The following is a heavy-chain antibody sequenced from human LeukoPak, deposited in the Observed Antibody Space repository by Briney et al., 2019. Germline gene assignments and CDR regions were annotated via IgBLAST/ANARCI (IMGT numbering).Heavy chain of an antibody. CDR3: ARGGKMATIYYFDY. Sequence: ASVKVSCKASGYTFTSYDINWVRQATGQGLEWMGWMNPNSGNTGYAQKFQGRVTMTRNTSISTAYMELSSLRSEDTAVYYCARGGKMATIYYFDYWGQGTLVTVSS. CDR1: GYTFTSYD. CDR2: MNPNSGNT. J-gene: IGHJ4*02. D-gene: IGHD5-24*01. V-gene: IGHV1-8*01.